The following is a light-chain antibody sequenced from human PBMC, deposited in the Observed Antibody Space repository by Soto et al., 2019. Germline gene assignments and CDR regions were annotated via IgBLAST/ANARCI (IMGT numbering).Light chain of an antibody. J-gene: IGLJ1*01. CDR3: SAYTVSRTYG. CDR2: NVY. Sequence: QSLLTQPASVSGSPGQSITISCTRTSSDVGAYNFVSWHQQHPGKAPKLMIYNVYDRPSGISYRFSGSKSGNTAYLTISGLQGEDEADYSCSAYTVSRTYGFGTGTKVTVL. V-gene: IGLV2-14*03. CDR1: SSDVGAYNF.